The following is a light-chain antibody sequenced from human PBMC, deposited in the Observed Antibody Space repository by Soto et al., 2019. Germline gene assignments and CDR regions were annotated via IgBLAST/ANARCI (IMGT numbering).Light chain of an antibody. V-gene: IGKV1-5*01. CDR2: DAS. CDR3: QQYNGYSTWT. J-gene: IGKJ1*01. Sequence: DIQLTQSPSTLSASVGDRITLTCRASQSINIWLAWYQQTPGKAPKILIVDASRLATGVPSRFSGSGSGTEFTLTISGLQPDDFATYYCQQYNGYSTWTFGQGTRVETK. CDR1: QSINIW.